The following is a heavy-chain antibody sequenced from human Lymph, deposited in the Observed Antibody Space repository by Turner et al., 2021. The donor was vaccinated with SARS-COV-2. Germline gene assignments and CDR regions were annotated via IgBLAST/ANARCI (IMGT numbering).Heavy chain of an antibody. CDR3: ARVVVLRRAYFDY. J-gene: IGHJ4*02. CDR2: IYDSGST. CDR1: GGSISSGDYY. V-gene: IGHV4-30-4*01. D-gene: IGHD2-8*01. Sequence: VQLQESGPGLVKPSQTLSLTCTVSGGSISSGDYYWRWNRQPPGKGLEWIGYIYDSGSTYYNPSLKSRVTISVDTSKNQFSLKLSSVTAADTAVYYCARVVVLRRAYFDYWGQGTLVTVSS.